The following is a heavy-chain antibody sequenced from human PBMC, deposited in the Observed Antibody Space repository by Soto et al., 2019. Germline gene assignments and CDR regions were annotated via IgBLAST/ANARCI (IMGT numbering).Heavy chain of an antibody. CDR3: AREMTFLSYFDY. J-gene: IGHJ4*02. D-gene: IGHD2-21*02. V-gene: IGHV4-30-4*01. CDR1: GGSISSGDYY. Sequence: SETLSLTCTVSGGSISSGDYYWSWIRQPPGKGLEWIGYIYYSGSTYYNPSLKSRVTISVDTSKNQFSLKLSSVTAADTAVYYCAREMTFLSYFDYWGQGTLVTVSS. CDR2: IYYSGST.